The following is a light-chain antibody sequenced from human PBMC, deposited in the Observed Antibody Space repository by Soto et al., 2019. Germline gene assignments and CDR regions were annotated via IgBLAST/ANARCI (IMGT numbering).Light chain of an antibody. CDR1: QNIDMY. J-gene: IGKJ1*01. V-gene: IGKV1-39*01. CDR3: QQYGSSPRT. CDR2: GAS. Sequence: DIHMTQSPSSLSASVGDTVTITCRASQNIDMYLNWYQQKPGKAPRVLISGASNLQSGVPSRFSGSGSGTDFTLTISSLQSEDFAVYYCQQYGSSPRTFGQGTKVEIK.